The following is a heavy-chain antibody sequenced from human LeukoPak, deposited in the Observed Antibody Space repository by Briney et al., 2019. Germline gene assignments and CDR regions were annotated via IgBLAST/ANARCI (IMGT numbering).Heavy chain of an antibody. CDR2: ISAYNGNT. D-gene: IGHD2-2*01. CDR3: ARDRYAPFPLGYGTVI. J-gene: IGHJ6*02. V-gene: IGHV1-18*01. Sequence: GSVRVSCKASGYTFTSYGISWVRQAPGQGLEWMGWISAYNGNTNYAQKLQGRVTMTTDTSTSPASMELRSLRSDDTAVYYCARDRYAPFPLGYGTVICGQRATVTLSS. CDR1: GYTFTSYG.